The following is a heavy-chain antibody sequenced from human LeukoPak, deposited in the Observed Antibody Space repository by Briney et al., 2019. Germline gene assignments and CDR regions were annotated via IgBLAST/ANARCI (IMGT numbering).Heavy chain of an antibody. Sequence: GGSLRLSCAASGFTFSSYWMNWVRQAPGKGLEWVAIIKQDGTETFYVDSVKGRFTISSDNVKNSLYLQMNSLRIEDAAVYYCMGGRGWLPENWGQGTLVTVSS. D-gene: IGHD3-22*01. CDR3: MGGRGWLPEN. V-gene: IGHV3-7*01. J-gene: IGHJ4*02. CDR1: GFTFSSYW. CDR2: IKQDGTET.